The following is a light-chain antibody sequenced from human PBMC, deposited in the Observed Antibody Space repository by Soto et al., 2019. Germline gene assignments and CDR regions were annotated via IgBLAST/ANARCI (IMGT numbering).Light chain of an antibody. CDR2: EVS. J-gene: IGLJ2*01. V-gene: IGLV2-14*01. CDR1: SSDVGRYNY. Sequence: QSVLTQPASMSGSPGQSITISCTGTSSDVGRYNYVSWYQQYPGKAPKLIIFEVSIRPSGVSNRFSGSKSGTTASLTISGLQIEDEADYYCSSYTSRTSVVFGGGTKLTVL. CDR3: SSYTSRTSVV.